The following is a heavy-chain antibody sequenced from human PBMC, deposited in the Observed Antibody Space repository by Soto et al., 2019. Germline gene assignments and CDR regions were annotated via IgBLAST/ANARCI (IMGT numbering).Heavy chain of an antibody. CDR1: GFTFSSYG. J-gene: IGHJ6*02. CDR2: ISYDGSNK. D-gene: IGHD5-18*01. V-gene: IGHV3-30*18. CDR3: AKDDTAMVAWGMDV. Sequence: PGGSLRLSCAASGFTFSSYGMHWVRQAPGKGLEWVAVISYDGSNKYYADSVKGRFTISRDNSKNTLYLQMNSLRAEDTAVYYCAKDDTAMVAWGMDVWGQGTTVTVSS.